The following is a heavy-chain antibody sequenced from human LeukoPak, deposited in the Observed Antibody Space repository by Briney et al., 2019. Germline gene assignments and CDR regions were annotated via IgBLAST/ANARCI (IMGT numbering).Heavy chain of an antibody. V-gene: IGHV4-34*01. CDR1: GGSFSGYY. CDR2: INHSGST. J-gene: IGHJ6*02. D-gene: IGHD2-2*01. Sequence: SETLSLTCAVYGGSFSGYYWSWIRQPPGKGLEWIGEINHSGSTNYNPSLKSRVTISVDTSKNQFSLKLSSVTAADTAVYYCARSIGVVVVPAASYYYYYGMDVWGQGTTVTVSS. CDR3: ARSIGVVVVPAASYYYYYGMDV.